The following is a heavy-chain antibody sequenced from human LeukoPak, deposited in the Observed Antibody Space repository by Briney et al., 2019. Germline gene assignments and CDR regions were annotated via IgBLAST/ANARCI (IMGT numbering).Heavy chain of an antibody. CDR2: ISGIGVTT. J-gene: IGHJ4*02. CDR1: GFTFANTA. D-gene: IGHD3-9*01. V-gene: IGHV3-23*01. CDR3: AKDLIIGDILTGYYTPLFDS. Sequence: GGSLRPSCAASGFTFANTAMTWVRQAPGKGLEWVSAISGIGVTTYYANSVKGRFTVSRDNSKNTVFLHMNSLRAEDTAQYYCAKDLIIGDILTGYYTPLFDSWGQGTVVNVSS.